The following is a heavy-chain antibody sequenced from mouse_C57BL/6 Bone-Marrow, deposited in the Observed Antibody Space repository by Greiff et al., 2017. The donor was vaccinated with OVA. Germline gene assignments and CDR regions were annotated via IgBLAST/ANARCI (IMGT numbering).Heavy chain of an antibody. V-gene: IGHV1-7*01. J-gene: IGHJ2*01. CDR2: INPSSGYT. D-gene: IGHD4-1*01. CDR1: GYTFTSYW. CDR3: ARAPNWDALYFDY. Sequence: QVQLKESGAELAKPGASVKLSCKASGYTFTSYWMHWVKQRPGQGLEWIGYINPSSGYTKYNQKFKDKATLTADKSSSTAYMQLSSLTYEDSAVYYCARAPNWDALYFDYWGQGTTLTVSS.